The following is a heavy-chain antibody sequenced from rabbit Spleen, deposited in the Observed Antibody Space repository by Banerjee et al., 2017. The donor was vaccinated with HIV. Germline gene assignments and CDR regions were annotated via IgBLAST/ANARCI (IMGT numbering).Heavy chain of an antibody. CDR2: INAVTGKA. Sequence: QEQLVESGGGLVKPEGSLKLSCTASGFSFSNKAVMCWVRQAPGKGLEWIACINAVTGKAVYASWAKGRFTFSKTSSTTVTLQMTSLTAADTATYFCARGRYASSDTWELDWLDLWGPGTLVTVS. V-gene: IGHV1S45*01. J-gene: IGHJ5*01. D-gene: IGHD1-1*01. CDR3: ARGRYASSDTWELDWLDL. CDR1: GFSFSNKAV.